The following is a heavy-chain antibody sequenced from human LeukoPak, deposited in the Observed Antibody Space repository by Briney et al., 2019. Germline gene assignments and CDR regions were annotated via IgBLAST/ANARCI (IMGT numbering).Heavy chain of an antibody. J-gene: IGHJ3*02. CDR3: ARRSAAKDAFDI. V-gene: IGHV3-74*01. Sequence: GGSLRLSCAASRFTFSNYVMHWVRQAPGKGLVWVSRINSDGSSTSYADPVKGRFTISRDNAKNTLYLQMNSLRAEDTAVYYCARRSAAKDAFDIWGQGTMVTVSS. D-gene: IGHD6-25*01. CDR2: INSDGSST. CDR1: RFTFSNYV.